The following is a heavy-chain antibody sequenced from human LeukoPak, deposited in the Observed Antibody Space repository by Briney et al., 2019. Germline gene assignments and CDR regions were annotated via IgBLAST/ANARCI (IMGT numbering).Heavy chain of an antibody. Sequence: GGSLRLSCAASGFTFSSYAMHWVRQAPGKGLEWVAVISYDGSNKYYADSVKGRFTISRDNSKNTLYLQMNSLRAEDTAVYYCARGPRLLTYYYYYMDVWGKGTTVNVSS. CDR1: GFTFSSYA. CDR3: ARGPRLLTYYYYYMDV. V-gene: IGHV3-30*04. D-gene: IGHD3-22*01. CDR2: ISYDGSNK. J-gene: IGHJ6*03.